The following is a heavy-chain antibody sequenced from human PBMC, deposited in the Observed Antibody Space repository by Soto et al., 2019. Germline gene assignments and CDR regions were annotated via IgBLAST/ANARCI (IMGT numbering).Heavy chain of an antibody. V-gene: IGHV3-30*04. Sequence: QVQLVDSGGGVVQPGRSLRLSCAASGFTFSSYAMHWVRQAPGKGLEWVAVISYDGRNKYYADSVKGRFTISRDNYKNTLYLQMTSLRAEDTALYYCAGRSSLYDYWRQGTLVTVSS. J-gene: IGHJ4*02. D-gene: IGHD6-13*01. CDR2: ISYDGRNK. CDR3: AGRSSLYDY. CDR1: GFTFSSYA.